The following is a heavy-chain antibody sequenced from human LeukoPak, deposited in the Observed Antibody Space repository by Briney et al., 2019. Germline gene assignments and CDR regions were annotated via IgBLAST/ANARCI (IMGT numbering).Heavy chain of an antibody. CDR2: ISGSGGST. V-gene: IGHV3-23*01. CDR3: AKEGRVYLVGAKHPFDY. CDR1: GFTFSSYA. D-gene: IGHD1-26*01. Sequence: GASLRLSCVASGFTFSSYAMSWVRQAPGKGLEWVSAISGSGGSTYYADSVKGRFTISRDNSKNTLYLQMNSLRAEDTAVYYCAKEGRVYLVGAKHPFDYWGQGTLVTVSS. J-gene: IGHJ4*02.